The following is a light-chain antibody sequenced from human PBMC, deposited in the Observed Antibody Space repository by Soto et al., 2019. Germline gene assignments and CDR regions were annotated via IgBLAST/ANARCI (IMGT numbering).Light chain of an antibody. CDR1: QSVSSKY. CDR3: QQYGSSLFT. CDR2: GTS. V-gene: IGKV3-20*01. Sequence: EIVLTQSPGTLSLSPPERATLSCRASQSVSSKYLAWYQQKPGQAPRVLIYGTSIRASAVPERFSGGGSGTDFTLTITRLEPEDFAVYYCQQYGSSLFTFGPGTKVDFK. J-gene: IGKJ3*01.